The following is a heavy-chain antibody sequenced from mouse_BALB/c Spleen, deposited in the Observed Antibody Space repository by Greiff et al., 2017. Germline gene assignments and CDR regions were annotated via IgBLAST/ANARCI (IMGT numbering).Heavy chain of an antibody. CDR2: IWSGGST. V-gene: IGHV2-2*02. CDR3: ARGTRAY. D-gene: IGHD1-3*01. Sequence: VKLVESGPGLVQPSQSLSITCTVSGFSLTSYGVHWVRQSPGKGLEWLGVIWSGGSTDYNAAFISRLSISKDNSKSQVFFKMNSLQANDTAIYYCARGTRAYWGQGTLVTVSA. CDR1: GFSLTSYG. J-gene: IGHJ3*01.